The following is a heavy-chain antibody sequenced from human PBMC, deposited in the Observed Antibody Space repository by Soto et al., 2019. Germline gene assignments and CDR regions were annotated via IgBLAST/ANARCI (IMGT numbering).Heavy chain of an antibody. CDR2: TRNKANSYTT. Sequence: GGSLRLSCAASGLTFSDHYMDWVRQAPGKGLEWVGRTRNKANSYTTEYAASVKGRFTISRDDSKSSLYLQMNSLKTEDTAVYYCARTSADSSSPLRFDSWGQGTLVTVS. J-gene: IGHJ5*01. D-gene: IGHD6-13*01. V-gene: IGHV3-72*01. CDR1: GLTFSDHY. CDR3: ARTSADSSSPLRFDS.